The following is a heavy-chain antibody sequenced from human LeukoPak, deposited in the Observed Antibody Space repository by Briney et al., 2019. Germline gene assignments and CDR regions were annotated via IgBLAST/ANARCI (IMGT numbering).Heavy chain of an antibody. CDR1: GYTFTTYD. Sequence: ASVKVSCKGSGYTFTTYDITWVPQAPAQGLEWMGWISGYNGNANYADILQGRVTMTTDPSTGTAYMELRSLRSDDTAVYYCARDLGGKGEYSDFLSGYKPGDDDAFEIWGQGTMVTVSS. CDR3: ARDLGGKGEYSDFLSGYKPGDDDAFEI. CDR2: ISGYNGNA. D-gene: IGHD3-3*01. J-gene: IGHJ3*02. V-gene: IGHV1-18*01.